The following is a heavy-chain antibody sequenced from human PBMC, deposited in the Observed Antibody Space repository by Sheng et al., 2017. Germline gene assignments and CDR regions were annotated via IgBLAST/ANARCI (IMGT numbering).Heavy chain of an antibody. CDR3: ARDQWTGTTES. CDR1: GYSISSGYY. CDR2: IYHSGST. Sequence: QVQLQESGPGLVKPSETLSLTCTVSGYSISSGYYWGWIRQPPGKGLEWIGSIYHSGSTYYNPSLKSRVTISVDTSKNQFSLKLSSVTAADTAVYYCARDQWTGTTESWGQGTLVTVSS. V-gene: IGHV4-38-2*02. D-gene: IGHD1-7*01. J-gene: IGHJ5*02.